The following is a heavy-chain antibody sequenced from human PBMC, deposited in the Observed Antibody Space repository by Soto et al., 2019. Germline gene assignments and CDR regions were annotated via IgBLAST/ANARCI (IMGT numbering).Heavy chain of an antibody. CDR2: IDSSGEK. Sequence: QVTLKESGPVLVKPTETLTLRCTVSGLSITDSEMGVSWIRQPPGQHLEWLAPIDSSGEKSYRTFLKSRLAISKDTSKSQIVLTMTNMDPSDTATYYCARRHLAVAVSPWFDPWGQGIPVTVSS. CDR3: ARRHLAVAVSPWFDP. V-gene: IGHV2-26*01. D-gene: IGHD6-19*01. CDR1: GLSITDSEMG. J-gene: IGHJ5*02.